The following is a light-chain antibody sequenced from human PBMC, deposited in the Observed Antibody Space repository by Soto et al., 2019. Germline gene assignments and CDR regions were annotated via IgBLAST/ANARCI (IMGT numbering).Light chain of an antibody. V-gene: IGKV3D-15*01. CDR2: SAS. J-gene: IGKJ5*01. CDR3: QQYGSSLT. Sequence: EIVMTQSPATLSVSPGERASLSFRARQSVSSNLAWYVLKPGQPTRRSIYSASTRPTGIPGRSSGSGSGTDSTLTISSLEAEDFAVYYCQQYGSSLTFGQGTRLESK. CDR1: QSVSSN.